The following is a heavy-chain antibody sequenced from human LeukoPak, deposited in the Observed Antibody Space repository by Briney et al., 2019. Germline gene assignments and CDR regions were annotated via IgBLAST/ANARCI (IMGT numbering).Heavy chain of an antibody. CDR3: ARAMGIGTMIVVVNDAFDI. Sequence: GASVKVSCKASGYTFTGYYMHWVRQAPGQGLEWMGWINPNSGGTNYAQKFQGRVTMTRDTSISTAYMELSRLRSDDTAVYYCARAMGIGTMIVVVNDAFDIWGQGTMVTVSS. V-gene: IGHV1-2*02. D-gene: IGHD3-22*01. CDR2: INPNSGGT. J-gene: IGHJ3*02. CDR1: GYTFTGYY.